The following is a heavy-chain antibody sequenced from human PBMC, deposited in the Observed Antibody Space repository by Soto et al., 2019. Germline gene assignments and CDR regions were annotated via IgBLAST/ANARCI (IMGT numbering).Heavy chain of an antibody. V-gene: IGHV3-23*01. J-gene: IGHJ4*02. Sequence: PGESLKLSCAASGFTFSSFGMHWVRQAPGKGLEWVSFVSGNGANTFYADSVKGRFTISRDNSKSTLYLQMNSLRADDTALFFCAHIVTGAGIDYWGQGALVTVSS. CDR3: AHIVTGAGIDY. CDR2: VSGNGANT. D-gene: IGHD6-13*01. CDR1: GFTFSSFG.